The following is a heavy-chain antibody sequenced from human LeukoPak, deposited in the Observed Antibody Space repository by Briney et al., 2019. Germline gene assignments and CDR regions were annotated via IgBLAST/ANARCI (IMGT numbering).Heavy chain of an antibody. J-gene: IGHJ4*02. CDR1: GFTFSSYS. Sequence: PGGSLRLSCAASGFTFSSYSMNWVRQAPGKGLEWVSYISSSSTIYYADSVKGRFTISRDNAKNSLYLQMNSLRAEDTAVYYCARDLDDFWSGYIDYWGQGTLVTVSS. V-gene: IGHV3-48*01. CDR2: ISSSSTI. D-gene: IGHD3-3*01. CDR3: ARDLDDFWSGYIDY.